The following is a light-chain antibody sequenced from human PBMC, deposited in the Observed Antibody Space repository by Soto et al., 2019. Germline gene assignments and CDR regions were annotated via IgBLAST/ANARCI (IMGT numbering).Light chain of an antibody. Sequence: DIKMTQSPSSLSASVGDRVTISCQASQDIGNSLNWYQQKPGKAPELLIYDAYNLETVVPSMFSGSGTGPDVTNTIRSLQPEHIATYYCQHCNNLPTTFGPGNNVDIQ. V-gene: IGKV1-33*01. CDR2: DAY. CDR3: QHCNNLPTT. J-gene: IGKJ3*01. CDR1: QDIGNS.